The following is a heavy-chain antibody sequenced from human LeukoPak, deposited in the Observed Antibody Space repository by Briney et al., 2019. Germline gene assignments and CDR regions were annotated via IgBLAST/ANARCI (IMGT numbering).Heavy chain of an antibody. J-gene: IGHJ5*02. V-gene: IGHV3-48*04. Sequence: GGSLRLSCAASGFTFSSYSMNWVRQAPGKRLEWVSYISSSSNTIYYADSVKGRFTISRDNAKNSLSLQMNSLRAEDTAVYYCASLVVVPVATGGSFDPWGQGTLVTVSS. D-gene: IGHD2-2*01. CDR1: GFTFSSYS. CDR2: ISSSSNTI. CDR3: ASLVVVPVATGGSFDP.